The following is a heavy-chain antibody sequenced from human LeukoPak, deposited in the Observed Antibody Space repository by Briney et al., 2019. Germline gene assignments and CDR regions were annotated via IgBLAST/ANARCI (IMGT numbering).Heavy chain of an antibody. CDR1: GFTFSSYE. J-gene: IGHJ4*02. CDR3: ARSTLGYCSGGSCYGDGDY. D-gene: IGHD2-15*01. CDR2: ISSSGSTI. V-gene: IGHV3-48*03. Sequence: GGSLRLSCAASGFTFSSYEMNWVRQAPGKGLEWVSYISSSGSTIYYADSVKGRFTISRDNAKNSLYLQMNSLTAEDTAVYYCARSTLGYCSGGSCYGDGDYWGQGTLVTVSS.